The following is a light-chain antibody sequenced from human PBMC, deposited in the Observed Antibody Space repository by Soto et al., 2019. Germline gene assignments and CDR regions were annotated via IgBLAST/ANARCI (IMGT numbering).Light chain of an antibody. CDR1: ESVTRSC. J-gene: IGKJ1*01. CDR3: HQYGSSPKT. Sequence: EIVLTQSPGTLSLSPGERAIFSCRASESVTRSCLAWFQQRPGQAPRLLIYGASNRATGIPGRFSGSGSGTDFTLTINSLEPEDVAVYYCHQYGSSPKTFGEGTQVEI. CDR2: GAS. V-gene: IGKV3-20*01.